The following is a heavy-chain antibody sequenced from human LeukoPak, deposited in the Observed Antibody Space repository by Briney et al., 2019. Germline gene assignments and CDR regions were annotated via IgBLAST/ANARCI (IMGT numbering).Heavy chain of an antibody. CDR3: ARDSLDCSSTSCYGYYYYYYMDV. CDR2: INPSGGST. D-gene: IGHD2-2*01. CDR1: GYTFTSYY. J-gene: IGHJ6*03. Sequence: GASVKVSCKASGYTFTSYYMHWVRQAPGQGLEWMGMINPSGGSTSYAQKFQGRVTMTRDMSTSTVYMELSSLRSEDTAVYYCARDSLDCSSTSCYGYYYYYYMDVWGKGTTVTVSS. V-gene: IGHV1-46*01.